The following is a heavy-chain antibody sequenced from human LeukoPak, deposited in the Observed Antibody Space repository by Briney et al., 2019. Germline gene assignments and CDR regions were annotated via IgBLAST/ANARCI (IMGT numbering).Heavy chain of an antibody. CDR1: GGSISSYY. CDR3: ARARPAGAVAVGAFDI. D-gene: IGHD6-19*01. CDR2: IYYSGST. J-gene: IGHJ3*02. Sequence: PSETLSLTCTVSGGSISSYYWSWIRQPPGKGLEWIGDIYYSGSTNYNPSLKSRVTISVDTSKNQFSLKLSSVTAADTAVYYCARARPAGAVAVGAFDIWGQGTMVTVSS. V-gene: IGHV4-59*01.